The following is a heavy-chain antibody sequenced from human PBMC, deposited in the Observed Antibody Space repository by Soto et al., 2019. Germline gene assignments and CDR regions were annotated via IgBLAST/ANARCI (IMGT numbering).Heavy chain of an antibody. CDR2: ISGSGGST. V-gene: IGHV3-23*01. CDR1: GFTFSSYS. Sequence: PGGSLRLSCAASGFTFSSYSMSWVRQAPGKGLEWVSAISGSGGSTYYADSVKGRFTISRDNSKNTLYLQMNSLRAEDTAVYYCAKSLGPYCSSTSCYALEYFQHWGQGTLLTVSS. CDR3: AKSLGPYCSSTSCYALEYFQH. J-gene: IGHJ1*01. D-gene: IGHD2-2*01.